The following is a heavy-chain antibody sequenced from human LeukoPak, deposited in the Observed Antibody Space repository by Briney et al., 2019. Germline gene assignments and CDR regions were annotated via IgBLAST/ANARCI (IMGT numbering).Heavy chain of an antibody. CDR1: GDTVSRNNPA. Sequence: QTLSLTCAISGDTVSRNNPAWNWIRQSPSRGLEWLGRTYFKTKWYYEYAVSVKSRIIINADTSKNQFSLRLNPVTPEDTAVYYCARGWNYAFDSWGQGTLVTVSS. CDR2: TYFKTKWYY. CDR3: ARGWNYAFDS. J-gene: IGHJ4*02. D-gene: IGHD1-7*01. V-gene: IGHV6-1*01.